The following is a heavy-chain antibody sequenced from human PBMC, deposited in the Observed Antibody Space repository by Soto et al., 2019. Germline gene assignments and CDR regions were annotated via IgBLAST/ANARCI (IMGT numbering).Heavy chain of an antibody. V-gene: IGHV4-59*08. J-gene: IGHJ4*02. CDR3: ARRKRGSCNGGSCYGLAFDY. D-gene: IGHD2-15*01. Sequence: SETLSLTCAVSGDSTSNSYWSWIRQSPGGGLEWIGYIHYSGSTNYNHSLKSRVTISIDTSKKHLSLNLSSVTAADTAVYYCARRKRGSCNGGSCYGLAFDYWGQGILVTVSS. CDR2: IHYSGST. CDR1: GDSTSNSY.